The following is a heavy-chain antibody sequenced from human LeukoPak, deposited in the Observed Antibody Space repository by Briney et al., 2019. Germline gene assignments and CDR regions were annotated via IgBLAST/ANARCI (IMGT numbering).Heavy chain of an antibody. D-gene: IGHD3-22*01. J-gene: IGHJ4*02. CDR1: GYTFTSYV. CDR2: MNPNNGNT. CDR3: AREVYYDSSGYYN. Sequence: SSVRVSCKASGYTFTSYVINWVGQATGQGLEWMGWMNPNNGNTGYAQKFPGRVTITRNASIRTDYMELSSLRSEDTAVYYCAREVYYDSSGYYNWGQGTLVTVSS. V-gene: IGHV1-8*03.